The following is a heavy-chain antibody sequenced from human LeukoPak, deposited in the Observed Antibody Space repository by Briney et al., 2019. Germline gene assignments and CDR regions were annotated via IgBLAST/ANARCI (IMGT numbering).Heavy chain of an antibody. V-gene: IGHV4-59*12. Sequence: PSETLSLTCTVSGGSISSYYWSWIRQPPGKGLEWIGYIYYSGSTNYNPSLKSRVTISVDTSKNQFSLKLSSVTAADTAVYYCARGRVRYCSSTSCYREGDYYYGMDVWGQGTTVTVSS. CDR3: ARGRVRYCSSTSCYREGDYYYGMDV. CDR1: GGSISSYY. CDR2: IYYSGST. J-gene: IGHJ6*02. D-gene: IGHD2-2*01.